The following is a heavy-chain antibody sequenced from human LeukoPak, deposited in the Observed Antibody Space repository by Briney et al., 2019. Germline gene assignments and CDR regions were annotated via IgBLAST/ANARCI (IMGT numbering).Heavy chain of an antibody. CDR2: ISTNSDIR. Sequence: ASVKVSCKASGYTFTNYGISWVRQAPGQALEWMGWISTNSDIRTYAQTLQGRFTMTTDTATTTAYMELNNLTFDDTAVYYCARDWDAMNNCFDPWGQGTPVTVSS. CDR3: ARDWDAMNNCFDP. CDR1: GYTFTNYG. J-gene: IGHJ5*02. D-gene: IGHD1-26*01. V-gene: IGHV1-18*01.